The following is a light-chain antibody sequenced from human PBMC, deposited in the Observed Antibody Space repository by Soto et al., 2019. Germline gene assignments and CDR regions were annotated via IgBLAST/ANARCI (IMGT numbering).Light chain of an antibody. CDR1: SGSVTTTYS. CDR3: VLYMGSGIWV. V-gene: IGLV8-61*01. CDR2: STN. J-gene: IGLJ3*02. Sequence: QTVVTQEPSFSVSPGGTVTLTCGLSSGSVTTTYSPTWYQQTPGQAPRTLIYSTNTRSSGVPDRFSGSILGNKAALTITGAQADDESDYYCVLYMGSGIWVFGGGTSSPS.